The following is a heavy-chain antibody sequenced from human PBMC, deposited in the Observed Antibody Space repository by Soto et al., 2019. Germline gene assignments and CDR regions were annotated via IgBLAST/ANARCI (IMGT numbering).Heavy chain of an antibody. D-gene: IGHD6-19*01. J-gene: IGHJ6*03. CDR1: GFTFSSYS. CDR2: ISYDGSNK. Sequence: PGGSLRLSCAASGFTFSSYSMHWVSQAPGKGLEWVAVISYDGSNKYYADSVKGRFTISRDNSKNTLYLQMNSLRAEDTAVYYCARGQQWPVFSYYYYYMGVWGKGTTVTVSS. CDR3: ARGQQWPVFSYYYYYMGV. V-gene: IGHV3-30*14.